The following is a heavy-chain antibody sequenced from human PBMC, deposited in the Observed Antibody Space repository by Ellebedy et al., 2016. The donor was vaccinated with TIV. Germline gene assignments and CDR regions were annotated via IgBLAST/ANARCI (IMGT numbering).Heavy chain of an antibody. V-gene: IGHV1-69*13. CDR2: ITPMLGTA. Sequence: ASVKVSCXASGGTFSSYAISWVRQAPGQGLEWMGEITPMLGTANYAQKFQGTVRITADESTRTAYMELSSLRSEDTAVYYCARCVVVTAILHYYEYGMDVWGQGTTVTVSS. CDR3: ARCVVVTAILHYYEYGMDV. CDR1: GGTFSSYA. D-gene: IGHD2-21*02. J-gene: IGHJ6*02.